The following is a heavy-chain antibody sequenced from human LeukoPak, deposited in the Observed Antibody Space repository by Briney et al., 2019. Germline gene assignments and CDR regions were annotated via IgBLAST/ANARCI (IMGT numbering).Heavy chain of an antibody. V-gene: IGHV4-39*07. CDR1: GGSISSSSYY. CDR2: IYYSGST. Sequence: PSETLSLTCTVSGGSISSSSYYWGWIRQPPGKGLEWIGSIYYSGSTNYNPSLKSRVTISVDTSKNQFSLKLSSVTAADTAVYYCARDDSNGYYYYMDVWGKGTTVTVSS. J-gene: IGHJ6*03. CDR3: ARDDSNGYYYYMDV. D-gene: IGHD2-8*01.